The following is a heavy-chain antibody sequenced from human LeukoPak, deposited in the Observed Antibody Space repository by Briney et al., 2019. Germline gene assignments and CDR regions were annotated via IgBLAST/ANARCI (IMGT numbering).Heavy chain of an antibody. D-gene: IGHD3-22*01. CDR2: IYSGGDK. Sequence: GGSLRLSCAASGFSVSNNYMSWVRQAPGKGLEWVSLIYSGGDKRYAASVKGRFTISRDNSKNTLYHQMDSLRVEDTAVYYCGGYSSLDHWGQGTLVTVSS. J-gene: IGHJ4*02. V-gene: IGHV3-53*01. CDR3: GGYSSLDH. CDR1: GFSVSNNY.